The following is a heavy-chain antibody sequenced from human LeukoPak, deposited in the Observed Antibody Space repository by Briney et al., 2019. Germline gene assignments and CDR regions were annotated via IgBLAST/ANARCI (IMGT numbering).Heavy chain of an antibody. D-gene: IGHD6-19*01. Sequence: ASVKVSCKASGYTFTGYYMHWVRQAPGQGLEWMGWINPSSGVTNYAQIFQGRVTMTRDTFISTAYMELSRLRSDDTAVYYCARDGWYISYMDVWGKGTTVTVSS. CDR3: ARDGWYISYMDV. CDR2: INPSSGVT. V-gene: IGHV1-2*02. J-gene: IGHJ6*03. CDR1: GYTFTGYY.